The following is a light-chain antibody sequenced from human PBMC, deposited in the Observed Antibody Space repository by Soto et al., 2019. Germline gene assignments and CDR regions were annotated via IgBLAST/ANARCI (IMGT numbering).Light chain of an antibody. V-gene: IGLV1-47*01. CDR3: ASWDDSLSGYV. Sequence: QSVLTQPPSASGTPGQRVTISCSGSSSSIGTNYVYWYQQLPGTAPKLLIYKNNQRPSGVPDRFSGSKSGTSASLAISGLRSEDEADYHCASWDDSLSGYVFGTGT. J-gene: IGLJ1*01. CDR2: KNN. CDR1: SSSIGTNY.